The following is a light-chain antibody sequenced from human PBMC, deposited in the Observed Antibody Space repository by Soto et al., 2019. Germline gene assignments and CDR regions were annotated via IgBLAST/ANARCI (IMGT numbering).Light chain of an antibody. V-gene: IGLV2-14*01. CDR3: SSYTNRNTLV. Sequence: ALTQPASVSGSPGQSITISCTGTSNDVGGYNYVSWYQQHPGKAPKLMIYDVSNRPSGVSNRFSASKSGNTASLTISGLQAEDEADYYCSSYTNRNTLVFGGGTKLTVL. CDR2: DVS. CDR1: SNDVGGYNY. J-gene: IGLJ2*01.